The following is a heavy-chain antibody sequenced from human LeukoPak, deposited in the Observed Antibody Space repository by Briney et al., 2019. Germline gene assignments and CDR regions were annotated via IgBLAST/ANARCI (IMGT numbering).Heavy chain of an antibody. J-gene: IGHJ5*01. CDR1: GFTFSNYG. CDR2: IWYDGSNK. V-gene: IGHV3-33*01. CDR3: ARVKGSNWPDS. Sequence: GRSLRLSCAASGFTFSNYGMHWVRQAPGKGLEWVAVIWYDGSNKYYADSVKGRFTMSRDNSKNTLCLQINSLRAEDTAVYYCARVKGSNWPDSWGQGTLVTVSS.